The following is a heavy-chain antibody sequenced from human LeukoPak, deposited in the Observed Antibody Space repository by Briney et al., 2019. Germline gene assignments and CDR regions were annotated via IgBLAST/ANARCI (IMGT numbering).Heavy chain of an antibody. CDR3: TILYSGRYFDY. V-gene: IGHV3-72*01. CDR2: TRNKANSYTT. D-gene: IGHD1-26*01. J-gene: IGHJ4*02. Sequence: GGSLRLSCAASGFTFSSYWMSWVRQAPGKGLEWVGRTRNKANSYTTEYAASVKGRFTISRDDSKNSLYLQMNSLKTEDTAVYYCTILYSGRYFDYWGQGTLVTVSS. CDR1: GFTFSSYW.